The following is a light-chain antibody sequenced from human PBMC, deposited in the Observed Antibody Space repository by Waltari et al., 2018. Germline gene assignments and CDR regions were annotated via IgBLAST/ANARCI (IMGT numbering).Light chain of an antibody. V-gene: IGKV4-1*01. J-gene: IGKJ1*01. CDR3: QQYYSTPQT. CDR2: WAS. CDR1: QSVLYSSNNKNH. Sequence: DIVMTQSPDSLAVSLGERATINCQSSQSVLYSSNNKNHLAWYPKKPGQPPKLLIYWASTRESGVPDRFSGSGSGTDFTLTISSLQAEDVAVYYCQQYYSTPQTFGQGTKVEIK.